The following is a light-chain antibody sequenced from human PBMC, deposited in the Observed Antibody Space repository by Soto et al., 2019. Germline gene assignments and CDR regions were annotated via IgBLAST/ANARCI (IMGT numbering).Light chain of an antibody. V-gene: IGKV2-28*01. CDR1: QSLLHSNGYNY. CDR2: LGS. J-gene: IGKJ4*01. CDR3: MQALQTPLT. Sequence: VMTTSPLSLPVTPGEPASISCRSSQSLLHSNGYNYLDWYLQKPGQSPQLLIYLGSNRASGVPDRFSGSGSGTDFTLKISRVEAEDVGVYYCMQALQTPLTFGGGTKVDIK.